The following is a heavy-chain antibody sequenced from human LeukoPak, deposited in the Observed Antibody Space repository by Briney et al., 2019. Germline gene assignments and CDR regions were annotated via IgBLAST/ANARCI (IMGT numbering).Heavy chain of an antibody. CDR1: GFTFSSYG. CDR3: AKSIRFCSSNSCFAGYYNYGLHV. Sequence: PGRSLRLSCAASGFTFSSYGMHWVRQAPGKGLEWVAVISHDGSSKYFADSVKGRFTISRDNPKNTLDLQMHSLRAEDTAVNYCAKSIRFCSSNSCFAGYYNYGLHVWGQGTTVIVSS. CDR2: ISHDGSSK. J-gene: IGHJ6*02. D-gene: IGHD2-2*01. V-gene: IGHV3-30*18.